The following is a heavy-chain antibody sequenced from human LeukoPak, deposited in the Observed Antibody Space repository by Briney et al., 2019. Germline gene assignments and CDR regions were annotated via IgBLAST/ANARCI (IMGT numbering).Heavy chain of an antibody. CDR3: ARELSADGYPYYFDY. Sequence: SETLSLTCTVSGGSISSYYWSWIRQPAGKGLEWIGRIYTSGDTNYNPSLKSRVTMSVDTSKNQFSLRLSSVTAADTAVYYCARELSADGYPYYFDYWGQGTLVTVSS. CDR2: IYTSGDT. D-gene: IGHD6-13*01. CDR1: GGSISSYY. V-gene: IGHV4-4*07. J-gene: IGHJ4*02.